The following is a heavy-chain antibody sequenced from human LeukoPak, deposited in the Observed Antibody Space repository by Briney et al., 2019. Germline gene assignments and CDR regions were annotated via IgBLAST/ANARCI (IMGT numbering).Heavy chain of an antibody. V-gene: IGHV4-39*01. Sequence: PSETLSLTCTVSGGSISSSSYYWGWIRQPPGKGLEWIGSIYYSGSTYYNPSLKSRVTISVDTSKNQFSLKLSSVTAADTATYYCAAGGDRAKAGYWGHGTLVTVSS. D-gene: IGHD3-16*01. CDR1: GGSISSSSYY. CDR2: IYYSGST. CDR3: AAGGDRAKAGY. J-gene: IGHJ4*01.